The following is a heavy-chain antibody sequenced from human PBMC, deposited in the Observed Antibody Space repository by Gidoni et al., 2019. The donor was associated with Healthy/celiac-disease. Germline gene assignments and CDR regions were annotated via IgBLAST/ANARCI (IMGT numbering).Heavy chain of an antibody. Sequence: QVQLVQSGPEVKKPGYSVKVSCKASVGTFSSYAISWVRQAPGQWIECMGGIIPIFGTANYEQKFQCRVTITADESTSTAYMELSSLRSEDTAVYYCAYSSGWYYFDYWGQGTLVTVSS. J-gene: IGHJ4*02. CDR3: AYSSGWYYFDY. V-gene: IGHV1-69*01. CDR1: VGTFSSYA. CDR2: IIPIFGTA. D-gene: IGHD6-19*01.